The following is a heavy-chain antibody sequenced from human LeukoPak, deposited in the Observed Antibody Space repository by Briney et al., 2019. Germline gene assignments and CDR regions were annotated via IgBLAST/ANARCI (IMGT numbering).Heavy chain of an antibody. CDR1: GFTFSNAW. J-gene: IGHJ4*02. CDR3: AKDGSADYYDSSGIGY. V-gene: IGHV3-30*02. CDR2: IRYDGSNK. Sequence: GGSLRLSCAASGFTFSNAWMSWVRQAPGKGLEWVTFIRYDGSNKYYADSVKGRFTISRDNSKNTLYLQMNSLRAEDTAVYYCAKDGSADYYDSSGIGYWGQGTLVTVSS. D-gene: IGHD3-22*01.